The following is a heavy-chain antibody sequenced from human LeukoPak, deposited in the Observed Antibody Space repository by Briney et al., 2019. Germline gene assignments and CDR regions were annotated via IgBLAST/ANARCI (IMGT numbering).Heavy chain of an antibody. V-gene: IGHV3-48*01. CDR2: ISSSSSTI. J-gene: IGHJ6*03. Sequence: GGSLRLSCAASGFTFSSYSMNWVRQGPGKGLEWVSYISSSSSTIYYADSVKGRFTISRDNAKNSLYLQMNSLRAEDTAVYYCARERGDYYGSGSYYSPHYMDVWGKGTTVTVSS. CDR1: GFTFSSYS. CDR3: ARERGDYYGSGSYYSPHYMDV. D-gene: IGHD3-10*01.